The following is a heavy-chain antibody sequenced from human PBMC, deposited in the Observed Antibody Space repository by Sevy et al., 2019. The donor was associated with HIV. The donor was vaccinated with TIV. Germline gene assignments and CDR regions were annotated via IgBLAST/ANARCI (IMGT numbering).Heavy chain of an antibody. Sequence: PGGSMRLSCAASGFTFDTYSMNWVRQAPGKGLEWVSFISGSSNYIYYADSVKGRFTVSRDNAKNSLYLQMNRVRAEDTAVYYCAKRLVSWDGMDVWGQGTTVTVSS. CDR1: GFTFDTYS. CDR3: AKRLVSWDGMDV. V-gene: IGHV3-21*01. D-gene: IGHD1-26*01. J-gene: IGHJ6*02. CDR2: ISGSSNYI.